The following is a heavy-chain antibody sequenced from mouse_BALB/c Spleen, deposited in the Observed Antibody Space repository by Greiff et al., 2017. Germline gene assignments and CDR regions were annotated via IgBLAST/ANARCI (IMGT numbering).Heavy chain of an antibody. CDR1: GYSFTSYY. CDR2: IFPGSGNT. CDR3: ARGYGSSYVWYFDV. V-gene: IGHV1-66*01. Sequence: QVQLKESGPELVKPGASVKISCKASGYSFTSYYIHWVKQRPGQGLEWIGWIFPGSGNTKYNEKFKGKATLTADTSSSTAYMQLSSLTSEDSAVYFCARGYGSSYVWYFDVWGAGTTVTVSS. J-gene: IGHJ1*01. D-gene: IGHD1-1*01.